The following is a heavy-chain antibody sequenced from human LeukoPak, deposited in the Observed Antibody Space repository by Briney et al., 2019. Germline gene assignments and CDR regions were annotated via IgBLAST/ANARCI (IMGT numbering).Heavy chain of an antibody. D-gene: IGHD3-22*01. V-gene: IGHV3-53*01. CDR1: GFTVSSNY. J-gene: IGHJ6*02. Sequence: GGSLRLSCAASGFTVSSNYMSWVRQAPGKGLEWVSVIYSGGSTYYADSVKGRFTISRDNSKNTLYLQMNSLRAEDTAVYYCARELYYYDSSGFPNYYGMDVWGQGTTVTVSS. CDR3: ARELYYYDSSGFPNYYGMDV. CDR2: IYSGGST.